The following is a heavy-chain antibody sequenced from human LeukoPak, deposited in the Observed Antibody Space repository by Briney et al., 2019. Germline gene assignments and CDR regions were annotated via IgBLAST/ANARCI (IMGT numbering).Heavy chain of an antibody. CDR2: INHSGST. CDR3: ARVRSGGSRRSPFDY. CDR1: GGSFSGYY. D-gene: IGHD2-15*01. V-gene: IGHV4-34*01. Sequence: SETLSLTCAVYGGSFSGYYWSWIRQPPGKGLEWIGEINHSGSTNYNPSLKSRVTISVDTSKNQFSLKLSSVTAADTAAYYCARVRSGGSRRSPFDYWGQGTLVTVSS. J-gene: IGHJ4*02.